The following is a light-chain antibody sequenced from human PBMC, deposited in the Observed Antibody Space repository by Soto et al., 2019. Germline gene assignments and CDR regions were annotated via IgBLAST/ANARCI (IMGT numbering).Light chain of an antibody. J-gene: IGKJ2*02. CDR1: ESLFGF. Sequence: EIVLTQSPATLSVSPGDRVTLSCRASESLFGFLAWYQQKPGQAPRLLIYGVSTRATGIPARFSGGGSATDFTLTISSLQSEDSAVYFCQSYNDWPCASGLGTRLEI. CDR2: GVS. CDR3: QSYNDWPCA. V-gene: IGKV3-15*01.